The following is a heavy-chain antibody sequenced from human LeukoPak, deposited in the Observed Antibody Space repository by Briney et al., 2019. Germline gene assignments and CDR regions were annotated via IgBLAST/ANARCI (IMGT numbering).Heavy chain of an antibody. CDR2: ISGGGGSS. Sequence: GGSLRLSCAASGFTFSNYAMTWVRQGPGKGLEWVSGISGGGGSSYYADSVQGRFTISRDNSKNTMSLQMNSLRAEDTAVYYCARDLKGGNHGLGTYYYYGMDVWGQGTTVTVSS. CDR3: ARDLKGGNHGLGTYYYYGMDV. J-gene: IGHJ6*02. D-gene: IGHD1-14*01. V-gene: IGHV3-23*01. CDR1: GFTFSNYA.